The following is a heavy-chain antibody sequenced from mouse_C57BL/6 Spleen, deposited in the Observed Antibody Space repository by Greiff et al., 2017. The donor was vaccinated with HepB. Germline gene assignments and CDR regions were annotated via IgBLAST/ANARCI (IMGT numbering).Heavy chain of an antibody. Sequence: EVQLQQSGTVLARPGASVKMSCKTSGYTFTSYWMHWVKQRPGQGLEWIGAIYPGNSDTSYNQKFKGKAKLTAVTSASTAYMELSSLTNEDSAVYYCTRYDYDGGAYFDYWGQGTTLTVSS. D-gene: IGHD2-4*01. CDR1: GYTFTSYW. J-gene: IGHJ2*01. CDR2: IYPGNSDT. CDR3: TRYDYDGGAYFDY. V-gene: IGHV1-5*01.